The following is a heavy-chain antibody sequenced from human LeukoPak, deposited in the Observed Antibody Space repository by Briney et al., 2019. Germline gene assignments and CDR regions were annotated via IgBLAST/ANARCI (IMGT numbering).Heavy chain of an antibody. CDR3: ARQFSSSWFEYFQH. Sequence: SAPIPLPCAVSGGSISSSSYDCGWIRQPPRQALVWIGSIFYSGRTYYNPSLKSRVTISVDTSTNQFSLKLSSVTAADTAVYYCARQFSSSWFEYFQHWGQGTLVTVSS. J-gene: IGHJ1*01. CDR1: GGSISSSSYD. CDR2: IFYSGRT. D-gene: IGHD6-13*01. V-gene: IGHV4-39*01.